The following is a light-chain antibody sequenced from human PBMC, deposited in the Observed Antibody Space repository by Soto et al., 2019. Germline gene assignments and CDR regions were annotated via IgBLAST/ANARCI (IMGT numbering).Light chain of an antibody. V-gene: IGLV2-8*01. CDR3: SSYAGSNNYV. CDR2: EVF. CDR1: SSDVGNYNY. J-gene: IGLJ1*01. Sequence: QSALTQPPSASGSPEQSVTISCTGTSSDVGNYNYVSWYQQHPGKAPKLMIYEVFKRPSGVPDRFSGSKSGNTASLTVSGLQAEDEADYYCSSYAGSNNYVFGTGTKLTVL.